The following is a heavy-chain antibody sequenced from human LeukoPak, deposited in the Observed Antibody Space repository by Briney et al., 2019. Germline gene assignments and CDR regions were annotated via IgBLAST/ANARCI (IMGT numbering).Heavy chain of an antibody. CDR3: AGEVTGEHWFDP. Sequence: SETLSLTCTVSGGSISSYYWSWIRQHPGKGLEWIGYISYSGSTYYNPSLKSRVIISVDTSKNQFSLRLSSVTAADTAVYYCAGEVTGEHWFDPWGQGTLVTVSS. CDR1: GGSISSYY. J-gene: IGHJ5*02. CDR2: ISYSGST. V-gene: IGHV4-59*06. D-gene: IGHD7-27*01.